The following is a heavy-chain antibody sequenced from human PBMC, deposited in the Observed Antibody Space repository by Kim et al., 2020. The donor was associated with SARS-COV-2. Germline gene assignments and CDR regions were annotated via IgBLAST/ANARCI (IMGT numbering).Heavy chain of an antibody. CDR2: ISWNSGSI. D-gene: IGHD3-22*01. V-gene: IGHV3-9*01. CDR3: AKETRDDSSGYYDY. J-gene: IGHJ4*02. Sequence: GGSLRLSCAASGFTFDDYAMHWVRQAPGKGLEWVPGISWNSGSIGYADSVKGRFTISRDNAKNSLYLQMNSLRAEDTALYYCAKETRDDSSGYYDYWGQGTLVTVSS. CDR1: GFTFDDYA.